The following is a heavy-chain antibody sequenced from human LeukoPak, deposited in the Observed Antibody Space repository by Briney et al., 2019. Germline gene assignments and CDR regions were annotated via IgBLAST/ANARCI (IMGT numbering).Heavy chain of an antibody. CDR3: AITYRPRNYYYYYYMDV. D-gene: IGHD3-16*02. CDR1: GYTFTSYG. J-gene: IGHJ6*03. V-gene: IGHV1-18*01. CDR2: ISAYNGNT. Sequence: ASVKVSCMASGYTFTSYGISWVRQAPGQGLEWMGWISAYNGNTNYAQKLQGRVTMTTDTSTSTAYMELRSLRSDDTAVYYCAITYRPRNYYYYYYMDVWGKGTTVTVSS.